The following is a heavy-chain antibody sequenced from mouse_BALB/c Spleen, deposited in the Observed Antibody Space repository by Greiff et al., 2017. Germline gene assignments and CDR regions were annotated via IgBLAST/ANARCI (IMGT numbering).Heavy chain of an antibody. CDR1: GYAFSSYW. CDR2: IYPGDGDT. J-gene: IGHJ4*01. CDR3: ASYYAMDY. V-gene: IGHV1-80*01. Sequence: VQLQESGAELVRPGSSVKISCKASGYAFSSYWMNWVKQRPGQGLEWIGQIYPGDGDTNYNGKFKGKATLTADKSSSTAYMQLSSLTSEDSAVYFCASYYAMDYWGQGTSVTVSS.